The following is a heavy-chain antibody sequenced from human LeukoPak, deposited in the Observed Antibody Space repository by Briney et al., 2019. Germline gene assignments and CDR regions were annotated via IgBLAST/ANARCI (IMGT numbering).Heavy chain of an antibody. Sequence: PGGSLRLSCPAYGCPFTNAGMSWVRQAPGKGLEWVGRIKRKRDGRTTDYAEPAKGRFTISRDDAKDTLYMEMNSLKTEDTAVYYCTGSRWATNDYWGQGTLVIVCS. CDR2: IKRKRDGRTT. D-gene: IGHD6-13*01. CDR1: GCPFTNAG. V-gene: IGHV3-15*01. CDR3: TGSRWATNDY. J-gene: IGHJ4*02.